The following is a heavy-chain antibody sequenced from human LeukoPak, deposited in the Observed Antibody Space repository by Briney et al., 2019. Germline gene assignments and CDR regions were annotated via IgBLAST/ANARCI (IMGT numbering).Heavy chain of an antibody. Sequence: GESLRLFCAASGFTLRSYSMNCVRQAPGKGRECVSSSSSCSSDIYYADSVKGRFTISRDNAKNSLYLQMNSLRAEDTAVYYCARDAPLLYYDILTGYTTEFDYWGQGTLVTVSS. CDR1: GFTLRSYS. V-gene: IGHV3-21*01. CDR2: SSSCSSDI. CDR3: ARDAPLLYYDILTGYTTEFDY. J-gene: IGHJ4*02. D-gene: IGHD3-9*01.